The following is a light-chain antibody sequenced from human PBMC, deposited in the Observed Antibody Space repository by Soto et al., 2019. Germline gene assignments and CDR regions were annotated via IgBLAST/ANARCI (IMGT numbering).Light chain of an antibody. Sequence: VMTQSPATLSVSTGEGVTLSCRANQGIGDTLAWYQHKPGQTPRLLIYGASTRATGIPARFSGSGSGTEFTLTISSLQSEDFAVYYCQQYNNWPPVTFGQGAKADI. CDR3: QQYNNWPPVT. J-gene: IGKJ1*01. CDR2: GAS. CDR1: QGIGDT. V-gene: IGKV3-15*01.